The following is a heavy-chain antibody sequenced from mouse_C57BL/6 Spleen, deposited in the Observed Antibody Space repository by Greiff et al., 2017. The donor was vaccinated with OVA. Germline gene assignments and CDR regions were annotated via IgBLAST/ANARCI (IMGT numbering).Heavy chain of an antibody. CDR3: ARSYGNYVFAY. CDR2: ISYSGST. Sequence: DVKLQESGPGMVKPSQSLSLTCTVTGYSITSGYDWHWIRHFPGNKLEWMGYISYSGSTNYNPSLKSRISITHDTSKNHFFLKLNSVTTEDTATYYCARSYGNYVFAYWGQGTLVTVSA. J-gene: IGHJ3*01. D-gene: IGHD2-1*01. CDR1: GYSITSGYD. V-gene: IGHV3-1*01.